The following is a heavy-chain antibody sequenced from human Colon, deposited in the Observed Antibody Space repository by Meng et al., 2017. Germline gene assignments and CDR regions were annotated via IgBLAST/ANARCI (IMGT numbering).Heavy chain of an antibody. CDR2: LYSGGST. V-gene: IGHV3-53*01. CDR1: GFTVSSNY. Sequence: GESLKISCAASGFTVSSNYMSWVRQTPRTGLEWVSVLYSGGSTYYAESVKGRFTISRDNSKNMLFLQMNSLRGEDTTVYYCSGDSRYRGSLAAFGLWGQGTMVT. D-gene: IGHD1-26*01. CDR3: SGDSRYRGSLAAFGL. J-gene: IGHJ3*01.